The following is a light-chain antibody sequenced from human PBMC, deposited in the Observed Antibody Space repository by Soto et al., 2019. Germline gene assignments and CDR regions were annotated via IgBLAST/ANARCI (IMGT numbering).Light chain of an antibody. CDR2: AAS. CDR1: QSINSY. V-gene: IGKV1-39*01. J-gene: IGKJ5*01. CDR3: QQSYSTPPIT. Sequence: DIQMTQSPSSLSASVGDRVTITCRASQSINSYLNWYQQKPGKAPKLLIYAASSLLIGVPSRFSGSGSGTDFPLSISSLQPEDFATYYCQQSYSTPPITFGQGTRLEIK.